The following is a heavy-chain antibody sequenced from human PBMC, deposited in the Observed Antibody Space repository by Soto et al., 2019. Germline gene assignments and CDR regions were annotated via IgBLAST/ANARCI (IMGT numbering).Heavy chain of an antibody. J-gene: IGHJ5*02. CDR1: SGSISSSNW. CDR3: ARSGTPDFITMVRGVIARYNWFDP. D-gene: IGHD3-10*01. V-gene: IGHV4-4*02. CDR2: IYHSGST. Sequence: PSETLSLTCAVSSGSISSSNWWSWVRQPPGKGLEWIGEIYHSGSTNYNPSLKSRVTISVDKSKNQFSLKLSSVTAADTAVYYCARSGTPDFITMVRGVIARYNWFDPWGQGTLVTVSS.